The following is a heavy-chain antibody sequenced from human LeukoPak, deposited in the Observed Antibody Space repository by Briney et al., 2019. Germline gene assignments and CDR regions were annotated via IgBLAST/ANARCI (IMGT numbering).Heavy chain of an antibody. CDR1: GFNLSSYA. CDR3: AAKGLVSVPSRYHFDY. V-gene: IGHV3-23*01. Sequence: GGSLRLSCAASGFNLSSYAMSWVRQAPGKGLEWVSAISGDGRITHHADSVKGRFTISRDNSKNTLYLQVNSLRAEDTAVYYCAAKGLVSVPSRYHFDYWGQGTLVTVSS. D-gene: IGHD2-2*01. CDR2: ISGDGRIT. J-gene: IGHJ4*02.